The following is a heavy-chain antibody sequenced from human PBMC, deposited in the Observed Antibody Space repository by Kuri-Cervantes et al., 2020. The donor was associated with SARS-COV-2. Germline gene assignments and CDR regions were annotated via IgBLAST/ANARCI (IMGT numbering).Heavy chain of an antibody. J-gene: IGHJ6*02. V-gene: IGHV1-2*04. Sequence: ASVKVSCKASGYTFTGYYMHWVRQAPGQGLEWMGWINPNSGGTNYAQKFQGWVTMTRDTSISTAYMELSRLRSDDTAVYYCARGTNINYYGMGVWGRGTTVTVSS. D-gene: IGHD1/OR15-1a*01. CDR3: ARGTNINYYGMGV. CDR2: INPNSGGT. CDR1: GYTFTGYY.